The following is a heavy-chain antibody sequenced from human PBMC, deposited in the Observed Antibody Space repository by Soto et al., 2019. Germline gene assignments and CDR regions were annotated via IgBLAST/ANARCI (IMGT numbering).Heavy chain of an antibody. V-gene: IGHV3-33*08. Sequence: GGSLRLSCAASGFTFSSYAMSWVRQAPGKGLEWVAVILYDGSNKYYADSVKGRFTFSRDNSKNTLYLQMNSLRAEDTAVYYCARDPSHQYSYGHFDYWGQGTLVTVSS. D-gene: IGHD5-18*01. J-gene: IGHJ4*02. CDR2: ILYDGSNK. CDR1: GFTFSSYA. CDR3: ARDPSHQYSYGHFDY.